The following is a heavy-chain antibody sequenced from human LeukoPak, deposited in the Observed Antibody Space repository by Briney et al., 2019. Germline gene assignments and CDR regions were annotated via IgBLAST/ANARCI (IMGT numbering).Heavy chain of an antibody. V-gene: IGHV4-59*08. D-gene: IGHD5-24*01. CDR3: ARHGESPDCTGCRWLQY. CDR2: IYYSGST. CDR1: GGSISSYY. Sequence: SETLSLTCTVSGGSISSYYWSWIRQPPGKGLEWIGYIYYSGSTKYNPSLKSRVTISADRSKNQFSLKVRSVTAADTALYYWARHGESPDCTGCRWLQYWGQGTLVTGSS. J-gene: IGHJ4*02.